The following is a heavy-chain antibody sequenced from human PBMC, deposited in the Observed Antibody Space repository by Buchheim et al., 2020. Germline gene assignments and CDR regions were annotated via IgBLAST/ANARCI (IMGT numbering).Heavy chain of an antibody. D-gene: IGHD2-8*02. J-gene: IGHJ4*02. CDR1: GFKFDDYG. V-gene: IGHV3-20*04. Sequence: EVQLVESGGGVVQPGGSLTLSCEASGFKFDDYGVSWVRQVPGKGLEWVASINWNGDRIVYADSVGGRFTISRENAKNSLHLQMDSLTVEDTALYYCAREGSYWCFDHWGQG. CDR3: AREGSYWCFDH. CDR2: INWNGDRI.